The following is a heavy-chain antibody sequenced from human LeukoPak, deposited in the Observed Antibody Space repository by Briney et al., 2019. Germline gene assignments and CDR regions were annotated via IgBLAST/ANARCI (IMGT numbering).Heavy chain of an antibody. J-gene: IGHJ5*02. V-gene: IGHV4-39*07. D-gene: IGHD2-15*01. CDR3: ASSPTGSIVVVVAATDHGWFDP. CDR2: IYYSGST. Sequence: SETLSLTCTVSGGSISSSSYYWGWIRQPPGKGLEWIGSIYYSGSTYYNPSLKSRVTISVDTSKNQFSLKLSSVTAADTAVYYCASSPTGSIVVVVAATDHGWFDPWGQGTLVTVSS. CDR1: GGSISSSSYY.